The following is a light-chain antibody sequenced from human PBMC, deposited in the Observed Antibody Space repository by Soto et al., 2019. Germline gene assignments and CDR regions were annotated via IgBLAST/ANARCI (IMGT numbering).Light chain of an antibody. Sequence: QLTQSPSSLSASVGDRVTLTCRASQDINKFLAWFQQTPGKAPKLLVYSASTLHSGVPSRFSGSGSGTDFALTISSLQPEDFATYYCQQLKTYPYTFGQGTRLDIK. CDR3: QQLKTYPYT. CDR1: QDINKF. V-gene: IGKV1-9*01. J-gene: IGKJ2*01. CDR2: SAS.